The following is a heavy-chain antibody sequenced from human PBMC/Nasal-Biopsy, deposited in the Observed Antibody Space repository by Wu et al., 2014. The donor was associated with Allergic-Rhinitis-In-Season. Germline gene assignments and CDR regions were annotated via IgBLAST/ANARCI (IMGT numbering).Heavy chain of an antibody. CDR1: GLSFSKSW. D-gene: IGHD2-2*01. Sequence: GSLRLSCAVSGLSFSKSWMTWVRQAPGKGLEWVALISPGGSAPYYVDSVKGRFTISKDNAKNSLYLQMNGLGTEDTAVYFCASCIVVSPAAPYAAYWGQGALVTVSS. V-gene: IGHV3-7*01. CDR3: ASCIVVSPAAPYAAY. J-gene: IGHJ4*02. CDR2: ISPGGSAP.